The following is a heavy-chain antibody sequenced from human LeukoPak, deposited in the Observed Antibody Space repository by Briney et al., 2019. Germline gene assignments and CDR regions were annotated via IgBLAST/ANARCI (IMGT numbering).Heavy chain of an antibody. CDR1: GFSVSSNF. J-gene: IGHJ5*02. Sequence: GGSLRLSCAASGFSVSSNFMIWVRQAPGKGLEWVSVLYSDGTTYYADSVKGRFTISRGNSKETLYLQMNSLTAEDSDVYYCARVRSTSSRWLDPWGQGTLVTVSS. CDR2: LYSDGTT. D-gene: IGHD2/OR15-2a*01. CDR3: ARVRSTSSRWLDP. V-gene: IGHV3-53*01.